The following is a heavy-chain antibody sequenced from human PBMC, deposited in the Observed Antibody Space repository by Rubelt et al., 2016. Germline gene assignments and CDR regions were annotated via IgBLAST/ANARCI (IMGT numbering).Heavy chain of an antibody. CDR2: ISISGSTI. D-gene: IGHD5-12*01. J-gene: IGHJ4*02. Sequence: EVQLVESGGGLVQPGGSLRLSCAASGFTFSSYEMNWVRQAPGKGLEWVSYISISGSTISYADSVKVRLTISGDNAKNSLYLQMNGLRAEDTAVDYCARSDIVATITDYWGQGTLVTVSS. CDR1: GFTFSSYE. CDR3: ARSDIVATITDY. V-gene: IGHV3-48*03.